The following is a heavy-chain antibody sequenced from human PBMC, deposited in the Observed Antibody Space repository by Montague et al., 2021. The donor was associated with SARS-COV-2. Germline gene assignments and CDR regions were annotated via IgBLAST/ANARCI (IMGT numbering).Heavy chain of an antibody. Sequence: SETLSLTCAVSDGSISSPNWWNWVRQPPGKGLEWIGYISDSGSTNYNPSPTSRVTMSVDTSKNQFSLKVNSVTAADTAVYYCARHYSATLPAAYWGQGTLVTVSS. V-gene: IGHV4-4*02. CDR2: ISDSGST. J-gene: IGHJ4*02. D-gene: IGHD2-15*01. CDR1: DGSISSPNW. CDR3: ARHYSATLPAAY.